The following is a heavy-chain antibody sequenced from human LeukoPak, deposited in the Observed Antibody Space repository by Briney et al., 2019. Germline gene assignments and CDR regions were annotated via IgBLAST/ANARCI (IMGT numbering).Heavy chain of an antibody. CDR2: IRYDGSNK. D-gene: IGHD3-16*02. CDR3: ARDYRPRGDYYYMDV. CDR1: GFTFSSYG. J-gene: IGHJ6*03. V-gene: IGHV3-30*02. Sequence: GGSLRLSCAASGFTFSSYGMHWVRQAPGKGLEWVAFIRYDGSNKYYADSVKGRFTISRDNSKNTLYLQMDSLRAEDTAVYYCARDYRPRGDYYYMDVWGKGTTVTVSS.